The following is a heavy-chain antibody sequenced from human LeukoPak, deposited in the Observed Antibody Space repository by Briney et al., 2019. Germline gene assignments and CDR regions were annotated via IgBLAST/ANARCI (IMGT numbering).Heavy chain of an antibody. CDR3: ARVNCSGGSCYAYFDY. CDR1: GGSFSGYY. CDR2: ISHSGST. D-gene: IGHD2-15*01. V-gene: IGHV4-34*01. Sequence: PETLSLTCAVYGGSFSGYYWSWIRQPPGKGLEWIGEISHSGSTNYNPSLKSRVTISVDTSKNQFSLKLSSVTAADTAVYYCARVNCSGGSCYAYFDYWGQGTLVTVPS. J-gene: IGHJ4*02.